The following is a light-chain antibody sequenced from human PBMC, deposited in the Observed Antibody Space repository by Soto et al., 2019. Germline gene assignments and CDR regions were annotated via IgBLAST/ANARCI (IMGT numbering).Light chain of an antibody. V-gene: IGKV1-8*01. Sequence: AIRMTQTPSSFSASTGDRVTITCRASQGISSYLAWYQQKPGKAPKFLIYAASTLQSGVPSRFSGSGSGTDFTLTISCLQSEDFATYYCQQYYSYSVTFGQGTKVEI. CDR3: QQYYSYSVT. CDR1: QGISSY. CDR2: AAS. J-gene: IGKJ1*01.